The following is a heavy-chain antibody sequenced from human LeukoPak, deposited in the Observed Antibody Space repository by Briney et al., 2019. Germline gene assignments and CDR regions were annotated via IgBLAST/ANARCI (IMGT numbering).Heavy chain of an antibody. CDR1: GGPISSGGYY. CDR3: ARAYRGYCSGGSCPFDY. J-gene: IGHJ4*02. CDR2: IYYSGST. D-gene: IGHD2-15*01. V-gene: IGHV4-31*03. Sequence: SQTLSLTCTVSGGPISSGGYYWSWIRQHPGKGLEWIGYIYYSGSTYYNPSLKSRVTISVDTSKNQFSLKLSSVTAADTAVYYCARAYRGYCSGGSCPFDYWGQGTLVTVSS.